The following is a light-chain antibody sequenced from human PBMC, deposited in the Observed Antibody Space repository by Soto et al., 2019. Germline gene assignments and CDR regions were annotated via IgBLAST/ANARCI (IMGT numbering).Light chain of an antibody. CDR1: QDISNR. V-gene: IGKV1-33*01. CDR3: QHCFTVPYT. Sequence: DIQMTQSPSSLSASVGDRITITCQASQDISNRLNWYHQKPGKAPNLLIYDASNLAAGVPSGFSGSGSGTDFTFTISGLQPEDIGTYYCQHCFTVPYTFGQGTKLEIK. CDR2: DAS. J-gene: IGKJ2*01.